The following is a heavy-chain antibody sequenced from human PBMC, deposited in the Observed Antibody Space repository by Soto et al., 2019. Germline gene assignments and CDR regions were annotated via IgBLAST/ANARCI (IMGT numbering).Heavy chain of an antibody. Sequence: QVQLVQSGAEVKKPGSSVKVSCKASGGTFSSYAISWVRQAPGQGLEWMGGINPIFGTANYAQKIQGRVTITADESTSTAYMEMSSLRSEDTAVYYCARGRKTVVVPAAIRGYYYYGMDVWGQGTTVTVSS. CDR1: GGTFSSYA. CDR2: INPIFGTA. J-gene: IGHJ6*02. CDR3: ARGRKTVVVPAAIRGYYYYGMDV. D-gene: IGHD2-2*02. V-gene: IGHV1-69*01.